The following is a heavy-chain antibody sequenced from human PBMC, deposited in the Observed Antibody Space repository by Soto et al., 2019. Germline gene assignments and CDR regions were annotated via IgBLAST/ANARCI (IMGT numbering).Heavy chain of an antibody. CDR3: AKDFLVYSSSWYPDAFDI. D-gene: IGHD6-13*01. V-gene: IGHV3-23*01. J-gene: IGHJ3*02. CDR2: ISGSGGST. CDR1: GFTFSSYA. Sequence: PGGSLRLSCAASGFTFSSYAMSWVRQAPGKGLEWVSAISGSGGSTYYADSVKGRFTISRDNSKNTLYLQMNSLRAEDTAVYYCAKDFLVYSSSWYPDAFDIWGQGTMVTVSS.